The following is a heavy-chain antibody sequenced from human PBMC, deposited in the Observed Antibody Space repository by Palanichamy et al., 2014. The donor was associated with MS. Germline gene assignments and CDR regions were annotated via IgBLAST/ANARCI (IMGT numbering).Heavy chain of an antibody. CDR2: IYHSGST. CDR1: GGSISSSDW. D-gene: IGHD5-24*01. CDR3: ARRWLQFRYFDY. J-gene: IGHJ4*02. Sequence: QVQLQEPGPGLVKPSGTLSLTCAVSGGSISSSDWWSWVRQPPGKGLEWIGEIYHSGSTNYNPSLKSRVTMSVDKSRNQFSLKLSSVTAADTAVYYCARRWLQFRYFDYWGQGTLVTVSS. V-gene: IGHV4-4*02.